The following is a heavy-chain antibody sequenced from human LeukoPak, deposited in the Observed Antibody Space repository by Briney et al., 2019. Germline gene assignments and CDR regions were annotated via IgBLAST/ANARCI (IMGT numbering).Heavy chain of an antibody. CDR1: GGSISSSNW. CDR2: IYHSGST. D-gene: IGHD3-22*01. Sequence: SETLSLTCAVSGGSISSSNWWSWVRQPPGKGLEWIGEIYHSGSTNYNPSLKSRVTISVDKSKNQFSLKLSSVTAADTAVYYCARAQNDSSGYHYFDYWGQGTLVTVSS. J-gene: IGHJ4*02. CDR3: ARAQNDSSGYHYFDY. V-gene: IGHV4-4*02.